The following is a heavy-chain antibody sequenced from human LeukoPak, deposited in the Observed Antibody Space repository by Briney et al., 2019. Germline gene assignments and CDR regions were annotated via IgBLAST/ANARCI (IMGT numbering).Heavy chain of an antibody. J-gene: IGHJ6*03. CDR1: GGTFSSYA. V-gene: IGHV1-69*05. D-gene: IGHD3-9*01. CDR3: ARNDILTGYYSDYYYMGV. CDR2: IIPIFGTA. Sequence: SVKVSCKASGGTFSSYAISWVRQAPGQGLEWMGGIIPIFGTANYAQKFQGRVTITTDESTSTAYMELSSLRSEDTAVYYCARNDILTGYYSDYYYMGVWGKGTTVTVSS.